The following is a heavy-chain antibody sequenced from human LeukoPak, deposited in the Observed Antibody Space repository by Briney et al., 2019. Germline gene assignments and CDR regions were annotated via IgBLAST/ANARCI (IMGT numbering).Heavy chain of an antibody. Sequence: PGGSLRLSCAASGFTFSSYAMSWVRQAPGKGLEWVSAISGSGGSTYYADSVKGRFTISRDNSKNTLYLQMNTLRAEDTAVYYCAKSDPLMTAAGIFDYWGQGTLVTVSS. CDR3: AKSDPLMTAAGIFDY. CDR2: ISGSGGST. J-gene: IGHJ4*02. V-gene: IGHV3-23*01. D-gene: IGHD6-25*01. CDR1: GFTFSSYA.